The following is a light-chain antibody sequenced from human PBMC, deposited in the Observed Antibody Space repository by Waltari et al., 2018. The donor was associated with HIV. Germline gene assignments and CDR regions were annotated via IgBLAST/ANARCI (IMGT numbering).Light chain of an antibody. V-gene: IGKV1-39*01. CDR3: QQSYSTLTWT. Sequence: DIQMNQSPSSLSASVGDRVTINCRASQSISSYLNWYQQKPGKAPKLLIYAASSLQSGVPSRFSGSGSGTDFTLTISSLQPEDFATYYCQQSYSTLTWTFGQGTKVEIK. J-gene: IGKJ1*01. CDR2: AAS. CDR1: QSISSY.